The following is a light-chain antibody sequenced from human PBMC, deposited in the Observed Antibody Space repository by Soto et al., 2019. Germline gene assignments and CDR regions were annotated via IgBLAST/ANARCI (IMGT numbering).Light chain of an antibody. V-gene: IGKV4-1*01. J-gene: IGKJ4*01. CDR2: WAS. CDR3: QQYYDAPALT. CDR1: QSGLHSSNNRNY. Sequence: IVMTQSPDSLALSLCDRSTINCKSSQSGLHSSNNRNYLAWYQQKPGQPPKLLIYWASTRESGVPDRFSGSGSGTDFTLTITSLQAEDVAVYYCQQYYDAPALTFGGGTKVDIK.